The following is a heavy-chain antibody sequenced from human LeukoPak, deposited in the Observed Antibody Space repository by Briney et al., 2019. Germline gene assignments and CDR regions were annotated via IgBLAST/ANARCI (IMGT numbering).Heavy chain of an antibody. CDR1: GGTFSSYA. Sequence: VASVKVSCKASGGTFSSYAISWARQAPGQGLEWMGGIIPIFGTANYAQKFQGRVTITADKSTSTAYMELSSLRSEDTAVYYCARDGGSYGSGSRNWFDPWGQGTLVTVSS. V-gene: IGHV1-69*06. CDR2: IIPIFGTA. J-gene: IGHJ5*02. CDR3: ARDGGSYGSGSRNWFDP. D-gene: IGHD3-10*01.